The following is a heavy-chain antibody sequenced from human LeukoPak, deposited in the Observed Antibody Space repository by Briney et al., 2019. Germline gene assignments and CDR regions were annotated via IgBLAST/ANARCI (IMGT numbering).Heavy chain of an antibody. D-gene: IGHD1-1*01. J-gene: IGHJ6*03. CDR2: INAYNGNT. V-gene: IGHV1-18*01. CDR3: ARQQLEWATIRNVGYYQYYYMDV. CDR1: GYTFTSYV. Sequence: ASVKASCKASGYTFTSYVISWVRQAPGQGLEWMGWINAYNGNTNYAQKLQGRVTMTTDTSTSTAYMELRSLRSDDTAVYYCARQQLEWATIRNVGYYQYYYMDVWGQGTTVTVSS.